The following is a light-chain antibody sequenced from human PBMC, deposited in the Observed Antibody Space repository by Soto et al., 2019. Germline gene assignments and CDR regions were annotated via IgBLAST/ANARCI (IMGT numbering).Light chain of an antibody. CDR1: NIGGKN. Sequence: SYELTQPLSVSVAQGQTARITCGGNNIGGKNVHWYQQKPGQAPVLVIYRDNNRPSGIPERFSGSNSGNTATLTISRAQAGDEADYYCQVWDNTSVVFGGGTKVTVL. J-gene: IGLJ2*01. CDR3: QVWDNTSVV. V-gene: IGLV3-9*01. CDR2: RDN.